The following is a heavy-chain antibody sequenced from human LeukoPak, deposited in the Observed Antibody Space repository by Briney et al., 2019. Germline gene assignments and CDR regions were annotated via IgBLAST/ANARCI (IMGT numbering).Heavy chain of an antibody. Sequence: GGSLRLSCAASGFTFSIYWMSWVRQAPGKGLEWVANIKQDGSEKYYVDSVKGRFTISRDNAKNSLYLQMKSLRAEDTAVYYCARLIVGATAEYFQHWGQGTLVTVSS. CDR3: ARLIVGATAEYFQH. V-gene: IGHV3-7*01. CDR2: IKQDGSEK. D-gene: IGHD1-26*01. J-gene: IGHJ1*01. CDR1: GFTFSIYW.